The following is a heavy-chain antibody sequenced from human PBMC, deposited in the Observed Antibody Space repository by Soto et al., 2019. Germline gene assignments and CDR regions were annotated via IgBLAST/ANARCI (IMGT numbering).Heavy chain of an antibody. V-gene: IGHV1-46*01. CDR2: INPSGGST. CDR1: GYTFTSYY. J-gene: IGHJ4*02. CDR3: ARMIFGRNVYYFDH. Sequence: GASVKVSCKASGYTFTSYYMHWVRQAPGQGLEWMGIINPSGGSTSYAQKFQGRVTMTRDTFTSTVYMELSSLRSVDTATYYCARMIFGRNVYYFDHWGRGTLVTVSS. D-gene: IGHD3-3*01.